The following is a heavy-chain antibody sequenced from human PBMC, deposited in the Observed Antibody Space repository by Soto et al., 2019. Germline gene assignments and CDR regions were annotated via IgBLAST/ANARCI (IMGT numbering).Heavy chain of an antibody. D-gene: IGHD5-12*01. CDR1: SGSITSSNW. CDR2: VSHSGST. J-gene: IGHJ4*02. Sequence: QVQLQESGPGLVKPSGTLSLTWAVSSGSITSSNWWSWVRQPPGKGLEWIGEVSHSGSTNYIPSLKSRVTISVDKSRNQFSLRLNSVTAADTAVYYCARNRYGGYDFDFWGQGTLVTVSS. CDR3: ARNRYGGYDFDF. V-gene: IGHV4-4*02.